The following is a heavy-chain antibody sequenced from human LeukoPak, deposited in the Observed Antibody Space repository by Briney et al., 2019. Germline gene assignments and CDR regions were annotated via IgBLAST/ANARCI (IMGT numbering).Heavy chain of an antibody. CDR2: TYSAGT. CDR3: ARVRTDYDFWSGYRYYYYYMDV. D-gene: IGHD3-3*01. Sequence: GGSLTLSCAASGFTVSSNFMSWVRQAPGKGPEWVSITYSAGTYYSDSVKGRSTISRDNSKNTLDLQMNSLRVEDTAVYYCARVRTDYDFWSGYRYYYYYMDVWGKGTTVTVSS. J-gene: IGHJ6*03. CDR1: GFTVSSNF. V-gene: IGHV3-53*01.